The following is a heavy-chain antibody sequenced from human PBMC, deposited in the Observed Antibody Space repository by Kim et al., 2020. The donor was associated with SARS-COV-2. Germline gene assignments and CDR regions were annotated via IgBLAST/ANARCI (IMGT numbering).Heavy chain of an antibody. CDR1: GGSISSSSYY. CDR2: INYSGST. Sequence: SETLSLTCTVSGGSISSSSYYWGWIRQPPGKGLEWIGSINYSGSTYYNPSLKSRVTISVDTSKNQFSLRLSSVTAADTAVYYCARDVVVVAATSNWFDPWGQGTLVTVSS. J-gene: IGHJ5*02. D-gene: IGHD2-15*01. CDR3: ARDVVVVAATSNWFDP. V-gene: IGHV4-39*02.